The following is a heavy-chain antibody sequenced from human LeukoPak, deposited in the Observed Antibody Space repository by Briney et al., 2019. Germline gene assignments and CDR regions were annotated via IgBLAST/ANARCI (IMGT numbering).Heavy chain of an antibody. CDR2: IYPGDSDT. V-gene: IGHV5-51*01. CDR3: ARLSGSYPYYYYYYMDV. J-gene: IGHJ6*03. Sequence: GESLKISCKGSGYSFTSYWIGWVRQMPGKGLEWMGIIYPGDSDTRYSPSFQGQVTISADKSISTAYLQWSSLKASDTAMYYCARLSGSYPYYYYYYMDVWGKGTTVTISS. D-gene: IGHD1-26*01. CDR1: GYSFTSYW.